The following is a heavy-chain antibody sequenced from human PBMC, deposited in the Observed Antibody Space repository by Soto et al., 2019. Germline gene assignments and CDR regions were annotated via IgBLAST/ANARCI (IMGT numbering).Heavy chain of an antibody. Sequence: QLQLQEAGPGLVKPSETLSLTCTVSGGSISSSSYYWGWIRQPPGKGLEWIGRIYYSGSTYYNTSLKSRVTISVDTSKNHFSLKLSSVTAADTAVYYCALEMATIDYWGQGTLVTVSS. CDR2: IYYSGST. J-gene: IGHJ4*02. D-gene: IGHD5-12*01. V-gene: IGHV4-39*01. CDR1: GGSISSSSYY. CDR3: ALEMATIDY.